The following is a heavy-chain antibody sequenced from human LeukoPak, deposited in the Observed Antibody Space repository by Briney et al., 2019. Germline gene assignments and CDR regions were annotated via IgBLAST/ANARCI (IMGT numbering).Heavy chain of an antibody. J-gene: IGHJ5*02. CDR3: VRDPATMAPSDP. Sequence: SETLSLTCAVYGGSLSGYYWSWIRQPPGKGLEWMGEINHSGSTNYNPSLKSRVTMSTDTSKNQFSLKVSSVTAADTAVYYCVRDPATMAPSDPWGQGTLVTVSS. CDR2: INHSGST. CDR1: GGSLSGYY. V-gene: IGHV4-34*01. D-gene: IGHD3-10*01.